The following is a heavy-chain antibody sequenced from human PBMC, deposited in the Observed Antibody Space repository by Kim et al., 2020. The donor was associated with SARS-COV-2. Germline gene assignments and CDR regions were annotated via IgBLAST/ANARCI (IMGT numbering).Heavy chain of an antibody. CDR2: IYYSGST. J-gene: IGHJ3*02. V-gene: IGHV4-39*07. Sequence: SETLSLTCTVSGGSISSSSYYWGWIRQPPGKGLEWIGSIYYSGSTYYNPSLKSRVTISVDTSKNQFSLKLSSVTAADTAVYYCARDRMGWAGGAFDIWGQGTMVTVSS. CDR1: GGSISSSSYY. CDR3: ARDRMGWAGGAFDI. D-gene: IGHD2-8*02.